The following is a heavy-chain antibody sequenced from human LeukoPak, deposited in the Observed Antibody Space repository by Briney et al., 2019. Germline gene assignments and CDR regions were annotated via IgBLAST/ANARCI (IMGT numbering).Heavy chain of an antibody. CDR1: GLTFSSYA. CDR3: GRGGYDMDV. CDR2: IERGGAT. Sequence: GGSLRLSCAASGLTFSSYAMNWVRQAPGKGLEWVSVIERGGATYYADSVKGRFTISRDTFKNILYLQMNSLTAEDTALYFCGRGGYDMDVWGQGTTVTVSS. V-gene: IGHV3-66*01. D-gene: IGHD2-2*01. J-gene: IGHJ6*02.